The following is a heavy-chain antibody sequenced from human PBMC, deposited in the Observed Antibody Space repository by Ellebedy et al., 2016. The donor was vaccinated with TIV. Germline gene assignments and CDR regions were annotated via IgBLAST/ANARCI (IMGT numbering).Heavy chain of an antibody. V-gene: IGHV5-51*01. CDR2: IYPGDSDT. Sequence: GESLKISXQCSGSSFTSYWIGWVRQMPGKGLEWMGIIYPGDSDTRYSPSFQGQVTISADKSISTAYLQWSSLKASDTAMYYCARPVIKGSWNIWGQGTMVTVSS. D-gene: IGHD6-13*01. J-gene: IGHJ3*02. CDR3: ARPVIKGSWNI. CDR1: GSSFTSYW.